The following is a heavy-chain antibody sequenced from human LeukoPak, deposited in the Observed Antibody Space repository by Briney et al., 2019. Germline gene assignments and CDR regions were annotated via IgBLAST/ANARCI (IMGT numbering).Heavy chain of an antibody. CDR2: TSYDGSNK. CDR3: ARGSGIAVAGTSSPFDY. J-gene: IGHJ4*02. D-gene: IGHD6-19*01. Sequence: GRSLRLSCAASGFTFSNYAMHWVRQAPGRGLEWVAVTSYDGSNKYYADSVKGRFTISRDNSKNTLYLQMNSLRAEDTAVYYCARGSGIAVAGTSSPFDYWGQGTLVTVSS. CDR1: GFTFSNYA. V-gene: IGHV3-30-3*01.